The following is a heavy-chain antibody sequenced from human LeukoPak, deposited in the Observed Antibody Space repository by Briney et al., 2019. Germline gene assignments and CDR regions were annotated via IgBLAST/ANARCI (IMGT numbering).Heavy chain of an antibody. CDR1: GGSFNDYY. D-gene: IGHD3-22*01. CDR3: ARSYYYDGFDYSLGF. V-gene: IGHV4-34*01. J-gene: IGHJ4*02. Sequence: KPSETLSRTCAVYGGSFNDYYWSWVRQPPGKGLEWIGEINHSGTKRYNLSLKSRLTISIDASKNQFSLKLSSVTAADTARYYCARSYYYDGFDYSLGFWGQGTLVTVSS. CDR2: INHSGTK.